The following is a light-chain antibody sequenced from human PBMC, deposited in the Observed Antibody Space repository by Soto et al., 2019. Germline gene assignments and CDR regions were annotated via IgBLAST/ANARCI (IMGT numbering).Light chain of an antibody. V-gene: IGKV3-15*01. CDR2: GAS. J-gene: IGKJ1*01. CDR1: QSVSTN. Sequence: EVVMTQFPDTLSASPGETVTLSCRARQSVSTNLAWYQQKTGQAPRLLMFGASTRASGTPARFSGSGSGTEFSLTISSLQSEDFAVYHCQQYNNWPPWTFGQGTKVEIK. CDR3: QQYNNWPPWT.